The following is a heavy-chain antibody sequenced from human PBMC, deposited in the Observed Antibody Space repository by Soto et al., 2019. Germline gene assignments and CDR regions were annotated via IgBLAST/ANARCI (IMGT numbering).Heavy chain of an antibody. CDR2: IYWDDDK. D-gene: IGHD3-10*01. CDR1: GFSLSTSEVG. J-gene: IGHJ4*02. V-gene: IGHV2-5*02. Sequence: SGPTLVNPTHTLTLTCTFSGFSLSTSEVGVGWIRQPPGKALEWLALIYWDDDKRYSPSLKSRLTITKDTSKNQVVLTMTNMDPVDTATYYCAHVYYYGSGSHGIFDYWGQGTLVTVSS. CDR3: AHVYYYGSGSHGIFDY.